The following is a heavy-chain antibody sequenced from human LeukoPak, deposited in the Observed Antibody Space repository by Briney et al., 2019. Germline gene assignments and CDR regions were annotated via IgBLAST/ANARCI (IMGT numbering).Heavy chain of an antibody. CDR2: ISFDKTTK. CDR1: GFAFGRYA. CDR3: VRDVQGREETVVGDY. D-gene: IGHD3-22*01. Sequence: GGSLRLSCAASGFAFGRYAMHWVRQPPGKGLEWVAVISFDKTTKDYGDSVKGRFTISRDNSENKVYLQMNNVRVDDTAVYYCVRDVQGREETVVGDYWGQGTRVTVS. J-gene: IGHJ4*02. V-gene: IGHV3-33*01.